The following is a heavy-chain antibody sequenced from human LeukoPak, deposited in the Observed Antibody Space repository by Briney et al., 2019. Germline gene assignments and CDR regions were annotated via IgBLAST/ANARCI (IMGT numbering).Heavy chain of an antibody. J-gene: IGHJ4*02. D-gene: IGHD3-10*01. Sequence: PSETLSLTCTVSGGSISSSSYYWSWIRQPPGKGLEWIGYIYYSGSTNYNPSLKSRVTISVDTSKNQFSLKLSSVTAADTAVYYCARDRGGVWGQGTLVTVSS. CDR1: GGSISSSSYY. CDR2: IYYSGST. V-gene: IGHV4-61*01. CDR3: ARDRGGV.